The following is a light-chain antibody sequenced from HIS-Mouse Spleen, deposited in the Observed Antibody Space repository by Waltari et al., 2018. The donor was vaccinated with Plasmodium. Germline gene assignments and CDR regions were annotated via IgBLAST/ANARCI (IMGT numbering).Light chain of an antibody. J-gene: IGLJ3*02. CDR1: ALPKKY. CDR3: YSTDSSGNHRV. V-gene: IGLV3-10*01. Sequence: SYELTQPPSVSVSPGQTARITCSGDALPKKYAYWYQQKSGQAPVLVIYEDSKRPSGTPERVPGSSSGTMATLTISGAQVEDEADYYCYSTDSSGNHRVFGGGTKLTVL. CDR2: EDS.